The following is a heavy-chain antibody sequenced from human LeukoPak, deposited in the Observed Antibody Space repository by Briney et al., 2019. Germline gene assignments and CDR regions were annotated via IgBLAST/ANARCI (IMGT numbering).Heavy chain of an antibody. J-gene: IGHJ4*02. V-gene: IGHV5-51*01. D-gene: IGHD3-22*01. CDR2: IYPADSHT. Sequence: GESLKISCKGSGYTFSNYWIGWVRQMPGKGLEWVGIIYPADSHTRYSPSFQGQVTLSADKSITTAYLQWGSLKASDTAMYFCLTYYYDISGYEVFDYWGQGTRVTVSS. CDR1: GYTFSNYW. CDR3: LTYYYDISGYEVFDY.